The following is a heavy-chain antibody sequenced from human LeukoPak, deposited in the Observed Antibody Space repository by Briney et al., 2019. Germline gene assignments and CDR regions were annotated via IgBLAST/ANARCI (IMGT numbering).Heavy chain of an antibody. J-gene: IGHJ4*02. CDR1: GFTFSSYS. CDR2: ISSSGSTI. V-gene: IGHV3-48*04. Sequence: GGSLRLSCAASGFTFSSYSMNWVRQAPGKGLEWVSYISSSGSTIYYADSVKGRFTISRDNAKNSLYLQMNSLRAEDTAVYYCARDRGSSYGLGIDYWGQGTLVTVSS. D-gene: IGHD5-18*01. CDR3: ARDRGSSYGLGIDY.